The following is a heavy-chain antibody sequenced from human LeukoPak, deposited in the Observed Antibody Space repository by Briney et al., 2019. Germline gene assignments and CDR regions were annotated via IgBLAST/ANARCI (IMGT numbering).Heavy chain of an antibody. Sequence: PSETLSLTCTVSGGSVSSGSYYWSWIRQPPGKGLEWIGYIYYSGSTNYNPSLKSRVTTSVDTSKNQFSLKLSSVTAADTAVYYCARAPSGSYPYFDYWGQGTLVTVSS. J-gene: IGHJ4*02. CDR2: IYYSGST. V-gene: IGHV4-61*01. CDR1: GGSVSSGSYY. D-gene: IGHD1-26*01. CDR3: ARAPSGSYPYFDY.